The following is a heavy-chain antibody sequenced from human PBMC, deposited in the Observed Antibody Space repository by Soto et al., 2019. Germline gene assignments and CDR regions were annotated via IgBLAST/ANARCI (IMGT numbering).Heavy chain of an antibody. J-gene: IGHJ3*02. CDR3: TRVRGGLGYDAFDI. V-gene: IGHV3-49*03. CDR1: GFTFGDFA. CDR2: IRSKAYGGTI. Sequence: PGGSLRLSCTASGFTFGDFAMSWFRQAPGKGLEWVGFIRSKAYGGTIENAASVKGRFTISRDDSKNIVYLQMNSLKTEDTAVYYCTRVRGGLGYDAFDIWGQGTMVTVSS. D-gene: IGHD2-15*01.